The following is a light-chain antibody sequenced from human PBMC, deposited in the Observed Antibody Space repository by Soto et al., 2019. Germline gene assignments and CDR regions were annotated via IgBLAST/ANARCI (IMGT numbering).Light chain of an antibody. CDR1: QSISSK. CDR3: QQYNSWTTIT. V-gene: IGKV3-15*01. Sequence: EIVMTQSPATLSVSPGERATLSCRASQSISSKLGWYQQSPGQAPRLLIYGASTRATGIPARFSGSVSGTEFTLPISSLQSEDSAVYYCQQYNSWTTITFGQGTRLEIK. CDR2: GAS. J-gene: IGKJ5*01.